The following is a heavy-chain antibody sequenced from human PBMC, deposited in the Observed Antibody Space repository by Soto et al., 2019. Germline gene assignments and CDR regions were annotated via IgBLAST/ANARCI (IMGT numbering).Heavy chain of an antibody. D-gene: IGHD2-2*01. J-gene: IGHJ2*01. CDR2: INPDSGGT. CDR3: AIRTGQLAIISEFDGDWFFEV. CDR1: GYTFTDYY. Sequence: ASVKVSCKASGYTFTDYYIHWVRQAPGQGLEWVGWINPDSGGTNLAQRFQGRVTMTSDTSINTAYMELSSLRSDDAAVYYCAIRTGQLAIISEFDGDWFFEVWGRGTLVTVSS. V-gene: IGHV1-2*02.